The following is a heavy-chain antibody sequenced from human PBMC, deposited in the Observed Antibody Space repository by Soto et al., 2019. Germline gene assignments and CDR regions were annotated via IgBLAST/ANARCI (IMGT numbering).Heavy chain of an antibody. J-gene: IGHJ4*02. CDR1: GGSFSGYY. CDR3: ARGGRNYYDSSGHTLDY. D-gene: IGHD3-22*01. CDR2: INHSGST. Sequence: QVQLQQWGAGLLKPSETLSLTCAVYGGSFSGYYWSWIRQPPGKGLEWIGEINHSGSTNYNPSLKRRVTISVDTSKNQFSLKLSSVTAADTAVYYCARGGRNYYDSSGHTLDYWGQGTLVTVSS. V-gene: IGHV4-34*01.